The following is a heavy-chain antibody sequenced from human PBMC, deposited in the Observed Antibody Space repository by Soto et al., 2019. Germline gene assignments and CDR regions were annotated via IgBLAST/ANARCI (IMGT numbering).Heavy chain of an antibody. CDR2: ISGSGGST. Sequence: AGSLRLSCAASGFTFSSYAMSWSRQAPGKGLEWVSAISGSGGSTYYADSVKGRFTISRDNSKNTLYLQMNSLRAEDTAVYYCAKKIAAAGFDYWGQGTLVTVSS. D-gene: IGHD6-13*01. J-gene: IGHJ4*02. V-gene: IGHV3-23*01. CDR1: GFTFSSYA. CDR3: AKKIAAAGFDY.